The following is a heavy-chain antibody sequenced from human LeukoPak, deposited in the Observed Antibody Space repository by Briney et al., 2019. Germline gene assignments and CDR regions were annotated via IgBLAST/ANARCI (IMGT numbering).Heavy chain of an antibody. CDR2: IYYSGST. D-gene: IGHD2-15*01. CDR3: ARHGYCSGGGCYSFWFDP. J-gene: IGHJ5*02. Sequence: PSETLSLTCTVSGGSISSSSYYWGWIRQPPGKGLEWIGSIYYSGSTYYNPSLKSRVTISADTSKNQFSLKLSSVTAADTAVYYCARHGYCSGGGCYSFWFDPWGQGTLVTVSS. V-gene: IGHV4-39*01. CDR1: GGSISSSSYY.